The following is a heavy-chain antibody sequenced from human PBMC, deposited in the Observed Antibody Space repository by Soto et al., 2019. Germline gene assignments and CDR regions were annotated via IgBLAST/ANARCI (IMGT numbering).Heavy chain of an antibody. D-gene: IGHD6-6*01. J-gene: IGHJ4*02. V-gene: IGHV1-69*13. CDR1: GGTFSSYA. Sequence: VKVSCKASGGTFSSYAISWVRQAPGQGLEWMGGIIPIFGTANYAQKFQGRVTITADESTSTAYMELSSLRSEDTAVYYCARYIEYSSSFNYWGQGTLVTVSS. CDR2: IIPIFGTA. CDR3: ARYIEYSSSFNY.